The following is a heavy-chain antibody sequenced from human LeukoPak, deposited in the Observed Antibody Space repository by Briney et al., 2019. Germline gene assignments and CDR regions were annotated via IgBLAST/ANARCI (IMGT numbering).Heavy chain of an antibody. V-gene: IGHV3-30*02. J-gene: IGHJ5*02. Sequence: PGGSLRLSCAASGFTFSSYGMHWVRQAPGKGLEWVAFIRYDGSNKYYADSVKGRFTISRDNSKNTLYLQMNSLRAEDTAVYYCAKDLVVVPAAEYNWFDPWGQGTLVTVSS. D-gene: IGHD2-2*01. CDR3: AKDLVVVPAAEYNWFDP. CDR1: GFTFSSYG. CDR2: IRYDGSNK.